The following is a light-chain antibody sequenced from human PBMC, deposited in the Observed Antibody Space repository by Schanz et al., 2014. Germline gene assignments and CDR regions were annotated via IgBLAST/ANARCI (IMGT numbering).Light chain of an antibody. J-gene: IGLJ3*02. CDR1: SSDVGSYDL. CDR2: EAY. CDR3: CSYTTSATWV. V-gene: IGLV2-14*02. Sequence: QSALTQPASVSGSPGQSITISCTGTSSDVGSYDLVSWYQQHPGKAPKLMIYEAYKRPSGVSIRFSGSKSGNTASLTISGLQAEDEADYYCCSYTTSATWVFGGGTKLTVL.